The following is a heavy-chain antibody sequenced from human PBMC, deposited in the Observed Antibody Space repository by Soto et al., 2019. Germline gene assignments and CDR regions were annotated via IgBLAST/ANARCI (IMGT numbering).Heavy chain of an antibody. CDR2: IDTAGDT. CDR3: ARVSPYGSYFDY. CDR1: GFTFSNYD. D-gene: IGHD4-17*01. Sequence: EVQLVESGGGLVQPGGSLRLFCEASGFTFSNYDMHWVRQATGKGLEWVSGIDTAGDTYYPGSVKGRFTISRENAKSSLNLQMNSLRAEDTAVYYCARVSPYGSYFDYWGQGTLVSVSS. V-gene: IGHV3-13*01. J-gene: IGHJ4*02.